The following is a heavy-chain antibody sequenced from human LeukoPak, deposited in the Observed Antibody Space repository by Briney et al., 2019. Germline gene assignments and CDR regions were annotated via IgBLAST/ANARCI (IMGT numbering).Heavy chain of an antibody. Sequence: SETLSLTCAVYGGSFSGYYWSWIRQPPGKGLEWIGEINHSGSTNYNPSLKSRVTISVDTPKNQFSLKLSSVTAADTAVYYCARGPFAPAAKGPFRHWGQGTLVTVSS. D-gene: IGHD2-2*01. V-gene: IGHV4-34*01. J-gene: IGHJ1*01. CDR1: GGSFSGYY. CDR3: ARGPFAPAAKGPFRH. CDR2: INHSGST.